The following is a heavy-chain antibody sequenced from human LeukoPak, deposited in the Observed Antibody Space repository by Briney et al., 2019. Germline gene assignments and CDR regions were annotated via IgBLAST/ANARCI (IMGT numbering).Heavy chain of an antibody. V-gene: IGHV3-15*01. CDR2: IKSKTDGGTT. CDR1: GLTFSNAW. J-gene: IGHJ4*02. CDR3: TTDRWEWELLSLGDY. Sequence: GGSLRLSCAASGLTFSNAWMSWVRQAPGKGLEWVGRIKSKTDGGTTDYAAPVKGRFTISRDDSKNTLYLQMNSLKTEDTAAYYCTTDRWEWELLSLGDYWGQGTLVTVSS. D-gene: IGHD1-26*01.